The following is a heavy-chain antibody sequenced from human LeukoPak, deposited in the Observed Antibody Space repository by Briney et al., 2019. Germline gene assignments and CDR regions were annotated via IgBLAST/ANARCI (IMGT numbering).Heavy chain of an antibody. CDR3: ARGRESSGNILYC. Sequence: SGGSLRLSCAASGFSVSSNYLTWVRQAPGKGLEWVSVIYSDGSTYYADSVKGRFTVSRDNSKNTLYLQMSSLRAEDTAVYYCARGRESSGNILYCWGQGTLVTVSS. V-gene: IGHV3-53*01. CDR2: IYSDGST. CDR1: GFSVSSNY. D-gene: IGHD1-26*01. J-gene: IGHJ4*02.